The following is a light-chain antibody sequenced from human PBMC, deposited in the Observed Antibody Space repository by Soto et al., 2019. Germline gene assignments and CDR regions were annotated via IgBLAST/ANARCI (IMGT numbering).Light chain of an antibody. CDR2: WAS. V-gene: IGKV4-1*01. CDR1: QILLDSSNNKDY. J-gene: IGKJ1*01. CDR3: QQYYSIPRT. Sequence: DIVMTQSPDSLAVSLGERATLNFKSNQILLDSSNNKDYLTWYQQKPGQPPKLIIYWASTREFGVPDRFSGSGSGTDFTLTISSLQAEDVAVYYCQQYYSIPRTFGHGTKVDI.